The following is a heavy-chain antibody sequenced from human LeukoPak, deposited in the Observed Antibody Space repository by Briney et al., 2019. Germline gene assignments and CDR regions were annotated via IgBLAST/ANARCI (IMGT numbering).Heavy chain of an antibody. CDR1: SYTFISYG. CDR2: IDTYGGST. J-gene: IGHJ4*02. Sequence: GASVKVSCKASSYTFISYGVSWVRQAPGQGLEWMGWIDTYGGSTNYAQNLQGRVTVTTDTSTTTVYMELRSLRFDDTAVYYCARPNTDAAGYYFPYWGQGTLVTVSS. D-gene: IGHD6-13*01. V-gene: IGHV1-18*01. CDR3: ARPNTDAAGYYFPY.